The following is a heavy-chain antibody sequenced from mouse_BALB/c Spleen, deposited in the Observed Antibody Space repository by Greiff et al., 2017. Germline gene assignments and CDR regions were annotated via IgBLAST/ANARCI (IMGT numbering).Heavy chain of an antibody. V-gene: IGHV5-6-5*01. CDR3: ARGGVRYAMDY. CDR2: ISSGGST. CDR1: GFTFSSYA. J-gene: IGHJ4*01. D-gene: IGHD2-14*01. Sequence: DVHLVESGGGLVKPGGSLKLSCAASGFTFSSYAMSWVRQTPEKRLEWVASISSGGSTYYPDSVKGRFTISRDNARNILYLQMSSLRSEDTAMYYCARGGVRYAMDYWGQGTSVTVSS.